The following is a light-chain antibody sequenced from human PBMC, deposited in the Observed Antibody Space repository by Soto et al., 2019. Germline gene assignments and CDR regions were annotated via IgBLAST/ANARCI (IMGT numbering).Light chain of an antibody. J-gene: IGKJ2*01. Sequence: ELVLTQSPGTLSLSPGERATLSCRASQSVSSSYLAWYQQKAGQAPRLLIYGASSRATGIPDRFSGSGSGTDFTLTISRLEPEDFAVYYCQQYGSSPLYTFGQGTKLEIK. V-gene: IGKV3-20*01. CDR2: GAS. CDR3: QQYGSSPLYT. CDR1: QSVSSSY.